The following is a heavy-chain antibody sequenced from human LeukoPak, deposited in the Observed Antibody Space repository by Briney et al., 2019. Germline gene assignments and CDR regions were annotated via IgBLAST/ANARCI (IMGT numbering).Heavy chain of an antibody. V-gene: IGHV3-7*05. J-gene: IGHJ6*02. CDR1: GGFKFKNYW. CDR3: ARGHYGMDV. Sequence: GGSLRLSCVASGGFKFKNYWMTWVRQAPGKELEWVATIKHDGRETYYVDSVKGRFTLSRDNAKNSLFLQMNSLRAEDTAVYYCARGHYGMDVWGQGTSVTVSS. CDR2: IKHDGRET.